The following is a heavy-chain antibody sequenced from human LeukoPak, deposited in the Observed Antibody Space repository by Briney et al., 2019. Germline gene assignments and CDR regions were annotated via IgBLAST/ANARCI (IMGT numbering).Heavy chain of an antibody. CDR2: ISGLSTHI. CDR3: GRAFPPLRTSSAGDL. V-gene: IGHV3-69-1*02. Sequence: GGSLRLSCSASGFTFSDYDMNWVRQAPGKGLEWVSSISGLSTHIYYGDSVKGRFSISRDNAKNSVYMQMNSLGVEDTAIYYCGRAFPPLRTSSAGDLWGQGILVTVSS. D-gene: IGHD3-16*01. CDR1: GFTFSDYD. J-gene: IGHJ4*02.